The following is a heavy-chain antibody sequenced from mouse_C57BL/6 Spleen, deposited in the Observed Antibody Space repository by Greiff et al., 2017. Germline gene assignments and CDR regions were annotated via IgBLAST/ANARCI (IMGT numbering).Heavy chain of an antibody. CDR2: ISYDGSN. V-gene: IGHV3-6*01. CDR3: YRGEPDGGAMDY. CDR1: GYSITSGYY. Sequence: EVQLQESGPGLVKPSQSLSLTCSVTGYSITSGYYWNWIRQFPGNKLEWMGYISYDGSNNYNPSLKNRISITRDTPKNQFFLKLDSVTTANTATSDCYRGEPDGGAMDYWGQGTSVTVSS. J-gene: IGHJ4*01.